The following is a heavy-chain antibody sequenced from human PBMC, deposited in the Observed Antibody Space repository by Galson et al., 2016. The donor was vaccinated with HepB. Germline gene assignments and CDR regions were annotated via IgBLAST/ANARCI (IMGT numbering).Heavy chain of an antibody. CDR3: VYSTGHFDL. CDR2: IRPSTGGT. CDR1: AYTVTKFY. Sequence: SVKVSCKASAYTVTKFYLHWVRQAPGQGLEWVGVIRPSTGGTVSAQKFQDRVTMTTDMSTGTVYMEVNSLGSGDTALYYCVYSTGHFDLWGRGTLVTVSS. D-gene: IGHD2-21*01. J-gene: IGHJ2*01. V-gene: IGHV1-46*01.